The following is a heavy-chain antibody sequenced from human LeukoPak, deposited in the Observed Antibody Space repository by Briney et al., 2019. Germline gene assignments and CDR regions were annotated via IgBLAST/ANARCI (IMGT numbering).Heavy chain of an antibody. CDR2: ISSSGSYI. CDR1: RFTFSSYS. J-gene: IGHJ4*02. D-gene: IGHD6-13*01. CDR3: AKSQHSSSWYADY. Sequence: GGSLRLSCAASRFTFSSYSMNWVRQAPGKGLEWVSSISSSGSYIYYADSVKGRFTISRDNSKNTLYLQMNSLRAEDTAVYYCAKSQHSSSWYADYWGQGTLVTVSS. V-gene: IGHV3-21*01.